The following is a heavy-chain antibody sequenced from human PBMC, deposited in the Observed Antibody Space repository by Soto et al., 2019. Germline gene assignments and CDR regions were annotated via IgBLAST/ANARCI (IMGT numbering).Heavy chain of an antibody. CDR2: ISAYNGNT. Sequence: QVQLVQSGAEVKKPGASVKVSCKASGYTFTSYGISWVRQAPGQGLEWMGWISAYNGNTNYAHKLQGRVTMTTDTSTSTAYMELRSLRSDDTAVYYCARDPISYDILTGYYQVYFDYWGQGTLVTVSS. D-gene: IGHD3-9*01. CDR3: ARDPISYDILTGYYQVYFDY. J-gene: IGHJ4*02. V-gene: IGHV1-18*04. CDR1: GYTFTSYG.